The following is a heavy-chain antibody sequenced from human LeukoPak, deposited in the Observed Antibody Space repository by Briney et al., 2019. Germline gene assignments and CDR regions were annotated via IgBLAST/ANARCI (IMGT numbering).Heavy chain of an antibody. CDR1: GFTFSEYY. V-gene: IGHV3-11*04. CDR2: ISCSGSTI. CDR3: ARVVGPDY. Sequence: GGSLTLPCAASGFTFSEYYMSWLRQAPGKGVGWVSYISCSGSTIYYADSVKGLFTISREIAKNVLYPKMKRMRAEASAVYYCARVVGPDYWAQGTLVSLSS. D-gene: IGHD1-26*01. J-gene: IGHJ4*02.